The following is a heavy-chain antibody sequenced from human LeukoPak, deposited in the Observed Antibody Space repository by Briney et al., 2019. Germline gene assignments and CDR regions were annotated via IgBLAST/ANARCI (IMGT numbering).Heavy chain of an antibody. V-gene: IGHV1-2*04. CDR3: ARGDIVVLPAGIPHNWFDP. CDR1: GYTLTGYY. Sequence: ASVKVSCKASGYTLTGYYMHWVRQAPGQGLEWMGWINPNSGGTNYAQNFQGWVTMTRDTSISTAYMELSRLRSDDTAVYYCARGDIVVLPAGIPHNWFDPWGQGTLVTVSS. CDR2: INPNSGGT. D-gene: IGHD2-2*02. J-gene: IGHJ5*02.